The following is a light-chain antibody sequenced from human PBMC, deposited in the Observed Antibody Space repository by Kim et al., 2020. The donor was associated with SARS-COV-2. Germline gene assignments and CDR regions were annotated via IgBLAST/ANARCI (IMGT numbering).Light chain of an antibody. Sequence: GRRVIITCSGGSSNNGANTVNWYQQFPGTAPTLLISSNSHRPSGVPDRFSCSTSGTSAALAISGLQSEEEAEYYCAAWDDVLTGRVFGGGTKVTVL. CDR2: SNS. CDR1: SSNNGANT. V-gene: IGLV1-44*01. J-gene: IGLJ2*01. CDR3: AAWDDVLTGRV.